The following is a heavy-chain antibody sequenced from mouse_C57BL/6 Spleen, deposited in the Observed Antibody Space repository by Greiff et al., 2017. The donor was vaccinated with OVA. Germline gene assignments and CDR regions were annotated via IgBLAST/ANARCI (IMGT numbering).Heavy chain of an antibody. CDR1: GFNIKDDY. V-gene: IGHV14-4*01. Sequence: EVKLVESGAELVRPGASVKLSCTASGFNIKDDYMHWVKQRPEQGLEWIGWIDPENGDTEYASKFQGKATITADTSSNTAYLQLSSLTSEDAAVYYGTTSYGSAWFAYWGQGTLVTVSA. J-gene: IGHJ3*01. D-gene: IGHD1-1*01. CDR2: IDPENGDT. CDR3: TTSYGSAWFAY.